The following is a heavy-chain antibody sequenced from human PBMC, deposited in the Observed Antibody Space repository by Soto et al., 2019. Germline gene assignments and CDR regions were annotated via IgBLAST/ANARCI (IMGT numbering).Heavy chain of an antibody. D-gene: IGHD3-22*01. CDR3: ARDPPSKYYYDSSGYLGDY. CDR1: GYTFTGYY. J-gene: IGHJ4*02. CDR2: INPNSGGT. V-gene: IGHV1-2*02. Sequence: ASVNVSCKASGYTFTGYYMHWVRQAPGQGLEWMGWINPNSGGTNYAQKFQGRVTMTRDTSISTAYMELSRLRSDDTAVYYCARDPPSKYYYDSSGYLGDYWGQGTLVTVSS.